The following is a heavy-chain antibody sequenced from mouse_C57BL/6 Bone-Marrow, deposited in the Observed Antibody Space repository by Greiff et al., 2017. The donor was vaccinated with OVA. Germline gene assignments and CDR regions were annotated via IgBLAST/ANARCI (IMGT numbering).Heavy chain of an antibody. CDR3: ARGDDGYWYFDV. Sequence: VQLQQSGAELVRPGTSVKVSCKASGYAFTNYLIEWVKQRPGQGLEWIGVINPGSGGTNYNEQFKGKATLTADKSSSTSYMQLSSLTSEDSAVYFCARGDDGYWYFDVWGTGTTVTVSS. J-gene: IGHJ1*03. D-gene: IGHD2-3*01. CDR2: INPGSGGT. CDR1: GYAFTNYL. V-gene: IGHV1-54*01.